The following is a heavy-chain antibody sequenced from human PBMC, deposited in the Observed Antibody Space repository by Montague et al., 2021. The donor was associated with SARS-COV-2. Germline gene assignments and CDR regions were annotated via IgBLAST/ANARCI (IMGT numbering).Heavy chain of an antibody. V-gene: IGHV4-31*03. CDR3: ARARTALVVVVYDFGY. J-gene: IGHJ4*02. D-gene: IGHD2-8*02. CDR1: GGSISSGSYY. Sequence: TLSLTCTVSGGSISSGSYYWSWIRQHPGKGLEWIGYIYHSGSTYYNPSLKSRVTISVDTSKNQFSLRLSSVTAADTAVYYCARARTALVVVVYDFGYWGQGTLVTVSS. CDR2: IYHSGST.